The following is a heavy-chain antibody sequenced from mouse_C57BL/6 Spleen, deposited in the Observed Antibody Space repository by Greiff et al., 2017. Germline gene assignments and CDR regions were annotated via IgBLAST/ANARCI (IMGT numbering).Heavy chain of an antibody. CDR1: GFTFTDYY. Sequence: EVHLVESGGGLVQPGGSLSLSCAASGFTFTDYYMSWVRQPPGKALEWLGFIRNKANGYTTEYSASVKGRFTISRDNSQSILYLQMNALRAEDSATYYCARFYYYGSSYRYFDVWGTGTTVTVSS. J-gene: IGHJ1*03. CDR2: IRNKANGYTT. CDR3: ARFYYYGSSYRYFDV. V-gene: IGHV7-3*01. D-gene: IGHD1-1*01.